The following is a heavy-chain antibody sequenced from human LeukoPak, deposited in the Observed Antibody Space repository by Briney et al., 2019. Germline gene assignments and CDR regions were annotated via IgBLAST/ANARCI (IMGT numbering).Heavy chain of an antibody. CDR3: ATAYSSEIGFDP. V-gene: IGHV4-39*01. J-gene: IGHJ5*02. CDR1: GGSISSSSYY. CDR2: IYYSGST. D-gene: IGHD6-19*01. Sequence: SETLSLTCAVSGGSISSSSYYWGWIRQPPGKGLEWIGSIYYSGSTYYNPSLKSRVTISEDTSKNQFSLKLSSVTAADTAVYYCATAYSSEIGFDPWGQGTLVTVSS.